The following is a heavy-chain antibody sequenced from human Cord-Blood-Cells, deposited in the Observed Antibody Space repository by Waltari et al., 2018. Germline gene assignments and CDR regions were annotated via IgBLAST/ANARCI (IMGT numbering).Heavy chain of an antibody. Sequence: QVQLVQSGAEVKKPGASVKVSCKASGYTFTSYAMHWVRQAPGQRLEWMGWINAGNGNTKYSQKFQGRVTITRDTSASTAYMGLSSLRSEDTAVDYCARTYSSSWPFDYWGQGTLVTVSS. CDR1: GYTFTSYA. D-gene: IGHD6-13*01. CDR2: INAGNGNT. J-gene: IGHJ4*02. CDR3: ARTYSSSWPFDY. V-gene: IGHV1-3*01.